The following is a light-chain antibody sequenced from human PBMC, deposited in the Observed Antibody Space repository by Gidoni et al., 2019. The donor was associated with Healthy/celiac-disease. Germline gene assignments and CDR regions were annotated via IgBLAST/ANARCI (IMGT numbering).Light chain of an antibody. CDR1: SSDVGGYNY. J-gene: IGLJ1*01. V-gene: IGLV2-14*01. CDR3: SSYTSSSTLPYV. Sequence: QSALTQPASGQSITISCTGTSSDVGGYNYVSWYQQHPGKAPKLMIYDVSNRPSGVSNRFSGSKSGNTASLTLSGLQAEDEADYYCSSYTSSSTLPYVFGTGTKVTVL. CDR2: DVS.